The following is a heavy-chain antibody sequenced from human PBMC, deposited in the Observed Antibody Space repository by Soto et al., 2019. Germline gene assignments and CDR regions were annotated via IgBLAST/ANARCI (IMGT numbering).Heavy chain of an antibody. CDR2: IIPIFGTA. CDR1: GGTFSSYA. J-gene: IGHJ3*02. D-gene: IGHD2-21*02. Sequence: GASVKVSCKASGGTFSSYAISWVRQAPGQGLEWMGGIIPIFGTANYAQKFQGRVTITADESTSTAYMELSSLRSEDTAVYYCAKPAYCGGDSYDAFDIWGQGTMVTVSS. CDR3: AKPAYCGGDSYDAFDI. V-gene: IGHV1-69*13.